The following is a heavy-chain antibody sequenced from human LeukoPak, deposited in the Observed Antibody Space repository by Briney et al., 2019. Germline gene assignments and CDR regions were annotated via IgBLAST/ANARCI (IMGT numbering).Heavy chain of an antibody. CDR1: GFTFSSYW. CDR3: ASWPGGWYGEDS. D-gene: IGHD6-19*01. J-gene: IGHJ4*02. CDR2: IKQDGSDK. Sequence: GGSLRLSCAASGFTFSSYWMSWVRQAPGKGLEWVANIKQDGSDKYYVDSVKGRFTISRDTSKNTLYLQMNSLRAEDAAVYYCASWPGGWYGEDSWGQGTLVTVSS. V-gene: IGHV3-7*03.